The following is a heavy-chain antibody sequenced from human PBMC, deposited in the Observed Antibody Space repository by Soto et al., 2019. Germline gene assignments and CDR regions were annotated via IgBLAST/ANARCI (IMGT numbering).Heavy chain of an antibody. CDR3: ARHPTFSGWEYYFDY. J-gene: IGHJ4*02. CDR1: GDSVSSSHYY. V-gene: IGHV4-39*01. Sequence: QLQLQESGPGLVKPSETLSVTCTVSGDSVSSSHYYWGWIRLPPGKGLEWIGSVYYSGSTYYNPSLNSRVTLSVDTSKNQFSLKLSSVTAADAAIYYCARHPTFSGWEYYFDYWGQGTLVTVSS. CDR2: VYYSGST. D-gene: IGHD6-19*01.